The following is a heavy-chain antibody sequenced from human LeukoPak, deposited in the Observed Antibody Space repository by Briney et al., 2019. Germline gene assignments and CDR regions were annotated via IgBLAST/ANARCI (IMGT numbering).Heavy chain of an antibody. CDR2: ISGSGGST. V-gene: IGHV3-23*01. Sequence: PGGSLRLSCAASGFTFNNYAMSWVRQAPGKGLEWVSAISGSGGSTYYADSVKGRFTISRDSSKNTLFLHMNTLRAEDTAIYYCAKDRTVGASYWYFDLWGRGTLVTVSS. J-gene: IGHJ2*01. D-gene: IGHD1-26*01. CDR1: GFTFNNYA. CDR3: AKDRTVGASYWYFDL.